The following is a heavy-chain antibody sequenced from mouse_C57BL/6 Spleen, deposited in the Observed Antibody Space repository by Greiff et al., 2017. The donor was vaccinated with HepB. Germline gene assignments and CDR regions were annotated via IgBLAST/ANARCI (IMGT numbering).Heavy chain of an antibody. CDR1: GFTFSSYA. V-gene: IGHV5-9-1*02. D-gene: IGHD1-1*01. CDR2: ISSGGDYI. Sequence: DVQLVESGEGLVKPGGSLKLSCAASGFTFSSYAMSWVRQTPEKRLEWVAYISSGGDYIYYADTVKGRFTISRDNARNTLYLQMSSLKSEDTAMYYCTRVYGSSSAMDYWGQGTSVTVSS. CDR3: TRVYGSSSAMDY. J-gene: IGHJ4*01.